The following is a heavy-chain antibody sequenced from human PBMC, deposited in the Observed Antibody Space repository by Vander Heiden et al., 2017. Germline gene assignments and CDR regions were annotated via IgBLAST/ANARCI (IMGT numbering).Heavy chain of an antibody. CDR2: IYYSGST. CDR1: GGSISSSSYY. D-gene: IGHD2-15*01. Sequence: QLQLQESGPGLVKPSETLSLTCTVSGGSISSSSYYWGWIRQPPGKGLEWIGSIYYSGSTYYNPSLKSRVTISVDTSKNQFSLKLSSVTAADTAVYYCASTRLLYCSGGSCPPDWFDPWGQGTLVTVSS. V-gene: IGHV4-39*01. CDR3: ASTRLLYCSGGSCPPDWFDP. J-gene: IGHJ5*02.